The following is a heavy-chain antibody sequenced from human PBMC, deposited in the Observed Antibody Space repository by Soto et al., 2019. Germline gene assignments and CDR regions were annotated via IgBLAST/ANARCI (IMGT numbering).Heavy chain of an antibody. V-gene: IGHV3-7*05. D-gene: IGHD3-3*01. CDR3: AKVDDFWSGYFDY. Sequence: PGGSLRLSCAASGFTFSSYWMSWVRQAPGKGLEWVANIKQDGSEKYYVDSVKGRFTISRDNAKNSLYLQMNSLGAEDTAVYYCAKVDDFWSGYFDYWGQGTLVTVSS. CDR1: GFTFSSYW. J-gene: IGHJ4*02. CDR2: IKQDGSEK.